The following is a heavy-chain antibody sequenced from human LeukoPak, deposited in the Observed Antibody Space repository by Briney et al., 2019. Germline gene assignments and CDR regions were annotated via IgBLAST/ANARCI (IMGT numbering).Heavy chain of an antibody. D-gene: IGHD4-11*01. Sequence: SVKVSCKASGGTFSSYAISWVRQALGQGLEWMGGIIPIFGTANYAQKFQGRVTITADESTSTAYMELSSLRSEDTAVYYCARRGGLQPRVDYFYMDVWGKGTTVTVSS. V-gene: IGHV1-69*13. CDR2: IIPIFGTA. CDR3: ARRGGLQPRVDYFYMDV. CDR1: GGTFSSYA. J-gene: IGHJ6*03.